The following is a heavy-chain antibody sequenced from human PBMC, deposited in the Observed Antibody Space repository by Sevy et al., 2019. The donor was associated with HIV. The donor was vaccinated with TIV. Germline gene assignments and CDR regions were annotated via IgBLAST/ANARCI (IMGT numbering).Heavy chain of an antibody. J-gene: IGHJ4*02. Sequence: GGSLRLSCAASGFTFSKYSMSWVRQPPGKGLEWVSTLSLGCGEINYAVSVKGRFTISRDNSKSSVYLQMNNLRPEDTAVYYCAREGCTKPHDYWGQGTLVTVSS. CDR1: GFTFSKYS. CDR2: LSLGCGEI. D-gene: IGHD2-8*01. CDR3: AREGCTKPHDY. V-gene: IGHV3-23*01.